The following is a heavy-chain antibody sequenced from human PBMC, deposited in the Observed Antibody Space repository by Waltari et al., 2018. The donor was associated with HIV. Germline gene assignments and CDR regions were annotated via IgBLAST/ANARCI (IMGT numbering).Heavy chain of an antibody. Sequence: QVQLVQSGAEVKKPGASVKVSCKASGYTFTSYDINWVRQATGQGLERMGWMNPSSSKRGYEQKFKGRVTMTRNTSISTAYMELSSLRSENTAVYYCARGSIRSGGLFHWGQGTLVTVSS. V-gene: IGHV1-8*01. CDR3: ARGSIRSGGLFH. D-gene: IGHD5-12*01. CDR2: MNPSSSKR. J-gene: IGHJ4*02. CDR1: GYTFTSYD.